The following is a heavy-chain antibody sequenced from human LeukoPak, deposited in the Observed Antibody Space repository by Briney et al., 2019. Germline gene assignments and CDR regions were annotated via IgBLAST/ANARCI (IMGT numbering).Heavy chain of an antibody. CDR3: ARQRPDGSGSPRGYGMDV. D-gene: IGHD3-10*01. CDR2: IIPIFGTA. Sequence: SVKVSCKASGGTFSSYAISWVRQAPGQGLEWMGGIIPIFGTANYAQKFQGRVTITADESTSTAYMELSRLRSDDTAVYYCARQRPDGSGSPRGYGMDVWGQGTTVTVSS. J-gene: IGHJ6*02. CDR1: GGTFSSYA. V-gene: IGHV1-69*01.